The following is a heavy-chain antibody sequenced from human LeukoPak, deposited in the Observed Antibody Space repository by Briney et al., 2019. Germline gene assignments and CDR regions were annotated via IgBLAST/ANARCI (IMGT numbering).Heavy chain of an antibody. CDR2: ISSSGSTI. V-gene: IGHV3-48*03. CDR3: TTDRVTIFGVVINFDY. Sequence: GGSLRLSCAASGFTFSSYEMNWVRQAPGKGLEWVSYISSSGSTIYYADSVKGRFTISRDNAKNSLYLQMNSLRAEDTAVYYCTTDRVTIFGVVINFDYWGQGTLVTVSS. D-gene: IGHD3-3*01. CDR1: GFTFSSYE. J-gene: IGHJ4*02.